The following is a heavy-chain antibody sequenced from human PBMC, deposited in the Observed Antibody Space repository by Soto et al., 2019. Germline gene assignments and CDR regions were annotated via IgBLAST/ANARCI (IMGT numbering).Heavy chain of an antibody. D-gene: IGHD6-13*01. Sequence: QLQLQESGPGLVKPSETLSLTCAVSGGSISGSSYYWGWIRQTPGEGLEWIGSISYSGNTYYNPSLKSRISMSVDTSQERFSLKLSSVTAADAGVYYCARHFSTTSAFDSWGQGTLVNVSS. CDR3: ARHFSTTSAFDS. J-gene: IGHJ4*02. V-gene: IGHV4-39*01. CDR1: GGSISGSSYY. CDR2: ISYSGNT.